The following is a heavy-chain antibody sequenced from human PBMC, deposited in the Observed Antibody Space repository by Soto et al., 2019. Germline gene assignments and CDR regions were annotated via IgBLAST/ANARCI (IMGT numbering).Heavy chain of an antibody. CDR3: ARDPDYGDYWGYFVDS. CDR1: GYTFAAYY. J-gene: IGHJ4*02. CDR2: INPTSGGT. V-gene: IGHV1-2*02. Sequence: QVQLVQSGAEVKKPGASVKVSCKTSGYTFAAYYIHWIRQAPGQGLEWMGWINPTSGGTVYAQNFQDRVTMTRDTSISTAYMELRRLNSDATAVYYCARDPDYGDYWGYFVDSWGQGTPVTVSS. D-gene: IGHD4-17*01.